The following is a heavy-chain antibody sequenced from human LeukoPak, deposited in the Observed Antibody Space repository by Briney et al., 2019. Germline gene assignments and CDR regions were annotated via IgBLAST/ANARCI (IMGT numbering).Heavy chain of an antibody. CDR2: INHSGST. Sequence: SETLSLTCAVYGGSFSGYYWSWIRQPPGKGLEWIGEINHSGSTNYNPSLKSRVTISVDTSKNQFSLRLSSVTAADTAVYYCARSIPYYYYGSGSYYTYYFDYWGQGTLVTVSS. J-gene: IGHJ4*02. CDR3: ARSIPYYYYGSGSYYTYYFDY. V-gene: IGHV4-34*01. D-gene: IGHD3-10*01. CDR1: GGSFSGYY.